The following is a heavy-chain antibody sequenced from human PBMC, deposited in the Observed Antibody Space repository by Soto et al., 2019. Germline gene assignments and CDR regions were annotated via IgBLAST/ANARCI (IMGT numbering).Heavy chain of an antibody. Sequence: GGSLRLSCTGSGFTFGDFGMSWFRQAPGKGLEWLSFIRSKGYGGTTESAASVRGRFITSRDDSKSIAYLQMNSLKTEDTAVYYCASLTSWTQEYYYCMDVWGQGTTVTVSS. CDR2: IRSKGYGGTT. V-gene: IGHV3-49*03. CDR1: GFTFGDFG. J-gene: IGHJ6*02. CDR3: ASLTSWTQEYYYCMDV. D-gene: IGHD2-2*01.